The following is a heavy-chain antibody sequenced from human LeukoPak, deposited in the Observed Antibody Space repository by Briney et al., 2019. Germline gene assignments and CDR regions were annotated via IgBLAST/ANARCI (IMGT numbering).Heavy chain of an antibody. J-gene: IGHJ4*02. CDR3: STGPVHTRRLLLFGELFTPFDY. CDR2: INHSGST. CDR1: GGSFSGYY. D-gene: IGHD3-10*01. V-gene: IGHV4-34*01. Sequence: SETLSLTCAVYGGSFSGYYWSWVRQPPGKGLEWVGEINHSGSTNYNPSLKSRGTISVDTSKNKFSLKLSAVAAADRAVYYCSTGPVHTRRLLLFGELFTPFDYWGPGTLVTVSS.